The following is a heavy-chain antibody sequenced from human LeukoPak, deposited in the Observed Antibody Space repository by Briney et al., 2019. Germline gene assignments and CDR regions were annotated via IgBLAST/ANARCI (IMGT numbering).Heavy chain of an antibody. V-gene: IGHV1-24*01. J-gene: IGHJ3*02. D-gene: IGHD3-22*01. CDR2: FDPEDGET. CDR3: AAGYYYDSSGYHGRYAFGI. Sequence: ASVKVSCKVSGYTLTELSMHWARQAPGKGLEWMGGFDPEDGETIYAQKFQGRVTMTEDTSTDTAYMELSSLGSEDTAVYYCAAGYYYDSSGYHGRYAFGIWGQGTMVTVSS. CDR1: GYTLTELS.